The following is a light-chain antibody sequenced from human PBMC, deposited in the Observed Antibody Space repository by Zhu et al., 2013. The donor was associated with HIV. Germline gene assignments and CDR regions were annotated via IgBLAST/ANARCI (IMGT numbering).Light chain of an antibody. CDR2: EVS. CDR1: SSDVGGYNY. CDR3: SSYTSTATLL. V-gene: IGLV2-14*01. Sequence: QSALTQPASVSGSPGQSITISCTGTSSDVGGYNYVSWYQQHPGKAPKLMIYEVSNRPSGVSNRFSGSKSGNLASLTISGLQTEDEADYYCSSYTSTATLLFGGGTKLTVL. J-gene: IGLJ2*01.